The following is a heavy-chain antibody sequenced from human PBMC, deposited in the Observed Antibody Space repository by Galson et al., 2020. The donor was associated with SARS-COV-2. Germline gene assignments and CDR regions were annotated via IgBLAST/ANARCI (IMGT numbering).Heavy chain of an antibody. CDR3: ARGKAGQNYNASGRKLHCDY. D-gene: IGHD3-10*01. V-gene: IGHV4-34*01. CDR2: INHSGDT. Sequence: SETLSLTCAVYGGSFSNYHWSWIRQPPGKGLEWIGEINHSGDTRYNPSLKSPVAISVDTSRNQFSLRLRSATAADAAVYYCARGKAGQNYNASGRKLHCDYWGKGTVVTVSS. J-gene: IGHJ4*02. CDR1: GGSFSNYH.